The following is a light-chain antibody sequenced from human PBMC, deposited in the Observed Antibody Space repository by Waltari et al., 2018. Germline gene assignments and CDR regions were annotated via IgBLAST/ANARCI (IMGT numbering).Light chain of an antibody. CDR2: KAF. J-gene: IGKJ1*01. V-gene: IGKV1-5*03. CDR3: QQYQSYWT. Sequence: DIQMTQSPSTLSASLGDRVTITCRASQSINNQLAWYQQKPGKGPKLLMYKAFSLESGVPSRFSGSGSGTEFTLTISSLQPDDFATYYCQQYQSYWTFGQGTKVEIK. CDR1: QSINNQ.